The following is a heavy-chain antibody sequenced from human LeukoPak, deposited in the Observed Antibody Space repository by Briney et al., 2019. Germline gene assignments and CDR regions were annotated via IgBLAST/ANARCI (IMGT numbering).Heavy chain of an antibody. Sequence: ASVKVSCKASGYTFTGYYMHWERQAPGQGLEWMGWINPNSGGTNYAQKFQGRVTMTRDTSISTAYMELSRLRSDDTAVYYCARDIFPYCGGDCYVDYWGQGTLVTVSS. J-gene: IGHJ4*02. CDR3: ARDIFPYCGGDCYVDY. CDR2: INPNSGGT. CDR1: GYTFTGYY. D-gene: IGHD2-21*02. V-gene: IGHV1-2*02.